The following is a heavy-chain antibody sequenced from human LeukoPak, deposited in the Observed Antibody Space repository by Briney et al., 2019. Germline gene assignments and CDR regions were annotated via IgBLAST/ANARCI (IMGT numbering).Heavy chain of an antibody. Sequence: SETLSLTCTVSGGSVADYYWIWIRQSAGKGLEWIGYAYYSGSTNYTPSLRSRVSISVDATKNQFSLKLDSVDAADTAVYYCARGNRVSFDSWGHGTLSPSPQ. J-gene: IGHJ4*01. CDR2: AYYSGST. D-gene: IGHD1-14*01. CDR1: GGSVADYY. V-gene: IGHV4-59*02. CDR3: ARGNRVSFDS.